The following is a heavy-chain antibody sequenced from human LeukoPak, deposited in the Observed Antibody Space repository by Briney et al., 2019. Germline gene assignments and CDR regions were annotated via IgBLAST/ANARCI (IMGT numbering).Heavy chain of an antibody. V-gene: IGHV4-59*01. J-gene: IGHJ4*02. D-gene: IGHD6-13*01. CDR1: GGSISSYY. CDR2: IYYSGST. CDR3: ARLAAAGGDFDY. Sequence: PSETLSLTCTVSGGSISSYYWSWIRQPPGKGLEWIGYIYYSGSTNYNPSLKSRVTISVDTSKNQFSLKLSSVTAADTAVYYCARLAAAGGDFDYWGQGTLVTVSS.